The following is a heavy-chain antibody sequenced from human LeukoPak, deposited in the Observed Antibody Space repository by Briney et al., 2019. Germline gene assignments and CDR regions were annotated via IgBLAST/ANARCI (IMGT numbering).Heavy chain of an antibody. D-gene: IGHD2-21*01. CDR3: ASLHGRNLVNYFDY. V-gene: IGHV4-39*01. CDR2: IYYSGRT. CDR1: GGSISSSSYY. J-gene: IGHJ4*02. Sequence: KPSETLSLTCAVSGGSISSSSYYWGWIRQPPGKGLEWIGSIYYSGRTFYNPSLKSRVTISVDTSKNQFSLKLSSVTAADTAVYYCASLHGRNLVNYFDYWGQGTLVTVSS.